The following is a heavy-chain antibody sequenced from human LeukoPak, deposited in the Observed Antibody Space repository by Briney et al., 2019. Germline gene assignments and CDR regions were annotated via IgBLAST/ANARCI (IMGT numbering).Heavy chain of an antibody. CDR2: IRYDGSNK. CDR3: AKDSVLLWFGDGNYYYMDV. D-gene: IGHD3-10*01. Sequence: GGSLRLSCAASGFTFSNYGMHWVRQAPGKGLEWVTFIRYDGSNKYYADSVKGRFTISRDNSKDTLYVQMNSLRAEDTAVYYCAKDSVLLWFGDGNYYYMDVWGKGTTVTVSS. CDR1: GFTFSNYG. V-gene: IGHV3-30*02. J-gene: IGHJ6*03.